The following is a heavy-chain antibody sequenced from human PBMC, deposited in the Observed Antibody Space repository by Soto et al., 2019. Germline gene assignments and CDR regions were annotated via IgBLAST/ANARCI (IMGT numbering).Heavy chain of an antibody. CDR2: ISGSGGST. Sequence: EVQLLESGGGVVQPGGSLRLSCAASGFTFSSYAMSWVRQAPGKGLEWVSAISGSGGSTYYADSVKGRFTISRDNSKNTLYLQMNSLRAEDTAVYYCAKDGADYDSSGYVDYWGQGTLVTVSS. CDR3: AKDGADYDSSGYVDY. V-gene: IGHV3-23*01. CDR1: GFTFSSYA. D-gene: IGHD3-22*01. J-gene: IGHJ4*02.